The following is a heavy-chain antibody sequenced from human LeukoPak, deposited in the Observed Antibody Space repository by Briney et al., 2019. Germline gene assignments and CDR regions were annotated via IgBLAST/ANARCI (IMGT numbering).Heavy chain of an antibody. CDR2: ISGSGGST. V-gene: IGHV3-23*01. CDR3: AKGPYDSSGYYLDY. J-gene: IGHJ4*02. Sequence: PGGSLRLSCAASGFTFSSYAMTWVRQAPGKGLEWVSAISGSGGSTYYADSVKGRFTISRDNSTNTLYLQMNSLRAEDTAVYYCAKGPYDSSGYYLDYWGQGTLVTVSS. D-gene: IGHD3-22*01. CDR1: GFTFSSYA.